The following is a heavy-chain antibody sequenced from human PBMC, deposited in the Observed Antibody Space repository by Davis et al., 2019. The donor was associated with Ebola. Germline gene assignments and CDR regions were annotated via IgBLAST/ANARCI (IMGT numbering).Heavy chain of an antibody. CDR1: GYTFKNYA. Sequence: ASVKVSCKASGYTFKNYAISWVRQAPGQGLEWMGWISAYNGNTNYAQILQGRVTMTTDTSTGTAYMELRSLRSDDTAVYFCARTSIVGTTTAASDIWGQGTKVTVSS. V-gene: IGHV1-18*01. D-gene: IGHD1-26*01. J-gene: IGHJ3*02. CDR2: ISAYNGNT. CDR3: ARTSIVGTTTAASDI.